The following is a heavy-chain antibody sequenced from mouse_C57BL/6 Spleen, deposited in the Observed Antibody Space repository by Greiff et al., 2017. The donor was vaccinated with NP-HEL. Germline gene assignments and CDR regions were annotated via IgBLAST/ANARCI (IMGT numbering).Heavy chain of an antibody. Sequence: VQLQQSGTVLARPGASVKMSCKTSGYTFTSYWMHWVKQRPGQGLEWIGAIYPGNSDTSYNQKFKGKAKLTAVTSASTAYMELSSLTNEDSAVYDCTRASVVAGDYWGQGTTLTVSS. D-gene: IGHD1-1*01. CDR1: GYTFTSYW. J-gene: IGHJ2*01. V-gene: IGHV1-5*01. CDR2: IYPGNSDT. CDR3: TRASVVAGDY.